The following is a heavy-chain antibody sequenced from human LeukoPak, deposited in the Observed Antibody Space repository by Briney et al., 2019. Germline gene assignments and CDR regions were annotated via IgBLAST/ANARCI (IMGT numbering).Heavy chain of an antibody. CDR2: IIPIFGTA. V-gene: IGHV1-69*01. D-gene: IGHD6-13*01. CDR1: VGTFSSYA. CDR3: ARGAYSYYFGC. J-gene: IGHJ4*02. Sequence: SSVKVSCKASVGTFSSYAISWVRQAPGHGLEWMGGIIPIFGTANYAQKFQGRVTITADESTSTAYMELSSLRSEDTAVYYCARGAYSYYFGCWGQGTLVTVSS.